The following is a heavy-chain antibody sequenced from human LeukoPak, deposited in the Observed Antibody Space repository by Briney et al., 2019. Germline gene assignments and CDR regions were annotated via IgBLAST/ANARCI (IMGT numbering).Heavy chain of an antibody. V-gene: IGHV4-59*08. CDR1: GGFTSPYK. CDR3: ARLGSSGSFDY. Sequence: SETLSHTCTVSGGFTSPYKWNWIRQPPGKGLEWIGFVYNSGTTSYNPSLKNRVTISVDTSKNQFSLKLSSVTAADTAVYYCARLGSSGSFDYWGQGTLVTVSS. J-gene: IGHJ4*02. D-gene: IGHD6-19*01. CDR2: VYNSGTT.